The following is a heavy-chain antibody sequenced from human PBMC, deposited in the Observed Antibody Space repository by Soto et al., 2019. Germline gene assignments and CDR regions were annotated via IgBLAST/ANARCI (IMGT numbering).Heavy chain of an antibody. D-gene: IGHD3-3*01. J-gene: IGHJ4*02. CDR2: IFDSGSA. V-gene: IGHV4-31*02. Sequence: SETLSLTCYVSGGSITSGGYSWTWIRHQPGKALQWIGYIFDSGSAYYNPSLKSRLTISVDTDKNLFSLELSFVTAADTAVYYCARGSGYYRNFDSWGQGTLVTVSS. CDR1: GGSITSGGYS. CDR3: ARGSGYYRNFDS.